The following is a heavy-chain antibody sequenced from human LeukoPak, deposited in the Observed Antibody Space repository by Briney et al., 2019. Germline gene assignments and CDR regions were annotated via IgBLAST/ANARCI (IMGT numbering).Heavy chain of an antibody. Sequence: GRSLRLSCAASGISFRSYGMHWVRQAPGKGLEWVTFIWYDASNKYYAESVKGRFTISRDNSRNTVFLQMNSLGAEDTAIYYCATDISTHYFGSWGQGTLVTVSS. V-gene: IGHV3-33*01. D-gene: IGHD3-9*01. CDR3: ATDISTHYFGS. CDR2: IWYDASNK. CDR1: GISFRSYG. J-gene: IGHJ4*02.